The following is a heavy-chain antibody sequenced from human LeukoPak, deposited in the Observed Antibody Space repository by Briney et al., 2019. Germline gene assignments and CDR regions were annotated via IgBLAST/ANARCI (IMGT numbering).Heavy chain of an antibody. J-gene: IGHJ4*02. Sequence: AGGSLRLSCEASGFTFNNYAMHWVRQAPGKGLEWVSGISWDRGTTGYGDSVKGRFTISRDNSKNTLYLQMNSLRAEDTAVYYCARETRIAAAGFDYWGQGTLVTVSS. CDR1: GFTFNNYA. CDR3: ARETRIAAAGFDY. D-gene: IGHD6-13*01. V-gene: IGHV3-9*01. CDR2: ISWDRGTT.